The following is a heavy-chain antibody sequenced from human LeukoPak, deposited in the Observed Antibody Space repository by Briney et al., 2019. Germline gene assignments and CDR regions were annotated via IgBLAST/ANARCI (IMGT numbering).Heavy chain of an antibody. D-gene: IGHD3-22*01. Sequence: SETLSLTCTVSGGSISSYYWSWIRQPAGKGLEWIGRIYTSGSTNYNPSLKSRVTVSVDTSKNQFSLKLSSVTAADTAVYYCARGYDSSGYSDYWGQGTLVTVSS. CDR3: ARGYDSSGYSDY. CDR1: GGSISSYY. J-gene: IGHJ4*02. CDR2: IYTSGST. V-gene: IGHV4-4*07.